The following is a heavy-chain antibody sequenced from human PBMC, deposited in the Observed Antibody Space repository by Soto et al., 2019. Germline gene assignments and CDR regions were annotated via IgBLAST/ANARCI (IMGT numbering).Heavy chain of an antibody. Sequence: QVQLQQWGAGLLKPSETLSLTCAVYGGSFSGYYWSWIRQPPGKGLEWIGEINHSGSTNYNHSLKSRVTRSVDTSKSQCSRKVSSVTAADTAVYDCARDCFSTGGALDIWGQGAMVTVSS. CDR1: GGSFSGYY. CDR3: ARDCFSTGGALDI. V-gene: IGHV4-34*01. D-gene: IGHD2-21*01. J-gene: IGHJ3*02. CDR2: INHSGST.